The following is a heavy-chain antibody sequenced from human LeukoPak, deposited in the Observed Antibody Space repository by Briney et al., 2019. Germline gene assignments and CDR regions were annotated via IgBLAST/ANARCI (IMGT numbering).Heavy chain of an antibody. Sequence: GGSLRLSCAASGFTFSSHGTHWVRQAPGKGLEWVAVIWYDGSNKYYADSVKGRFTISRDNSKNTLYLQMNSLRAEDTAVYYCARDEGGRPPAVLGPLFDYWGQGTLVTVSS. CDR2: IWYDGSNK. CDR1: GFTFSSHG. J-gene: IGHJ4*02. V-gene: IGHV3-33*01. D-gene: IGHD6-19*01. CDR3: ARDEGGRPPAVLGPLFDY.